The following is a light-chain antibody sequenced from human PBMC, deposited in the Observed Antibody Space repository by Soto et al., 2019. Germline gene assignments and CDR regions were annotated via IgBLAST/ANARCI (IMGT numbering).Light chain of an antibody. J-gene: IGKJ2*01. CDR1: QRFSTW. V-gene: IGKV1-5*01. CDR3: QQDNSSPYT. CDR2: DAS. Sequence: DIQMTQSPSTLSASVGDRVTITCRASQRFSTWLAWYQQKPGKAPRLLIYDASSLEGGVPSRFSGRGSGTEFTLTISGLQPDDFATYYCQQDNSSPYTFGQGTKLEIK.